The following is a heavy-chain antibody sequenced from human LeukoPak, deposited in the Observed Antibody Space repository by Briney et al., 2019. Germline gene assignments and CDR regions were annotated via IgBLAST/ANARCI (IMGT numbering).Heavy chain of an antibody. V-gene: IGHV4-30-2*01. CDR1: GDSITSGGYY. J-gene: IGHJ4*02. CDR3: ARLIAADPQLDC. CDR2: IYKSGDT. Sequence: ETSETLSLTCTVSGDSITSGGYYWSWIRQAPGKGLEWIGYIYKSGDTYSNPSLKSRATVSMDRSRNQFSLNLRSVTAADTAVYYCARLIAADPQLDCWGQGTLVTVSS. D-gene: IGHD6-13*01.